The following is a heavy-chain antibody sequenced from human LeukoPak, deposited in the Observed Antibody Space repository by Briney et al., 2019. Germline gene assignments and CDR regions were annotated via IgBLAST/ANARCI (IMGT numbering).Heavy chain of an antibody. CDR1: GYSFTSHW. Sequence: GESLKIPCKGSGYSFTSHWIGWVRQMPGKGLEWMGIIYPGDSDTRYSPSFQGQVTISADKSISTAYLQWSSLKASDTAMYYCASGPYYYDSSGYYDYWGQGTLVTVSS. J-gene: IGHJ4*02. D-gene: IGHD3-22*01. CDR2: IYPGDSDT. CDR3: ASGPYYYDSSGYYDY. V-gene: IGHV5-51*01.